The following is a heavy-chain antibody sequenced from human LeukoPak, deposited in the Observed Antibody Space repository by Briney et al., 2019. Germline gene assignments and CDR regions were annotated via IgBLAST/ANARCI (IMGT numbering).Heavy chain of an antibody. D-gene: IGHD2-15*01. J-gene: IGHJ4*02. CDR1: GLTFSGYY. CDR3: ARDPRYGYCSGGSCYSTDYFDY. Sequence: PGGSLRLSCAASGLTFSGYYMSWIRQAPGKGLEWASYISGDADTIHYVESVKGRFTISRDNAKNSLYLQMNSLRAEDTAVYYCARDPRYGYCSGGSCYSTDYFDYWGQGTLVTVSS. CDR2: ISGDADTI. V-gene: IGHV3-11*04.